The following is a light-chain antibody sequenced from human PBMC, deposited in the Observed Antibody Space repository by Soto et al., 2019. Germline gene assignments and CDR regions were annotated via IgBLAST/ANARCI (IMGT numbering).Light chain of an antibody. CDR1: QSVLYSSNNKNY. CDR3: MQSLQTPWT. Sequence: DIVMTQSPDSLAVSLGERATINCKSSQSVLYSSNNKNYLAWYQQKPGQPPKLLIYWASTRESGVPDRFSSSGSGTDFTLKISRVEAEDVGVYYCMQSLQTPWTFGQGTKVEIK. V-gene: IGKV4-1*01. J-gene: IGKJ1*01. CDR2: WAS.